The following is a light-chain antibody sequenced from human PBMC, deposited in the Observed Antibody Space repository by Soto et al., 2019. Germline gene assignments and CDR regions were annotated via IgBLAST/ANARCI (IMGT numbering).Light chain of an antibody. CDR1: QSVISDF. Sequence: EIVLTQSPGTLSLSPGEMASLSCRASQSVISDFLAWYQQKRGQPPRLLIYDASKRATGIPARFSGGGSGTAFTLTISRVEPEDSAVYYCQQTFHSPRTFDQGTRLEIK. CDR2: DAS. V-gene: IGKV3-20*01. J-gene: IGKJ2*01. CDR3: QQTFHSPRT.